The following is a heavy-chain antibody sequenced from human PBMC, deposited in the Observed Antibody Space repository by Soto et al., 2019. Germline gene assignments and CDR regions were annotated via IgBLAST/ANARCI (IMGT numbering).Heavy chain of an antibody. V-gene: IGHV1-18*01. D-gene: IGHD3-3*01. CDR2: ISAYNGNT. CDR1: GYTFTSYG. Sequence: ASVKVSCKASGYTFTSYGISCVRQAPGQGLEWMGWISAYNGNTNYAQKLQGRVTITRDTSTSTAYMELRSLRSDDTAVYYCARASITIFGVVQANWFDPWGQGTLVTVSS. J-gene: IGHJ5*02. CDR3: ARASITIFGVVQANWFDP.